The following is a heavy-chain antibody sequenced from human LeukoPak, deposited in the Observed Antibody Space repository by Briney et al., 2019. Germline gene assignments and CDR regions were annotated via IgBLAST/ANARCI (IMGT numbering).Heavy chain of an antibody. J-gene: IGHJ4*02. CDR3: ARESNYDYVWGSYRPYYFDY. V-gene: IGHV4-61*01. Sequence: SETLSLTCTVSGGSVSSGSYYWSWIRQPPGKGLEWIGYIYYSGSTNYNSSLKSRVTISVDTPKNQFSLKLSSVTAADTAVYYCARESNYDYVWGSYRPYYFDYWGQGTLVTVSS. D-gene: IGHD3-16*02. CDR2: IYYSGST. CDR1: GGSVSSGSYY.